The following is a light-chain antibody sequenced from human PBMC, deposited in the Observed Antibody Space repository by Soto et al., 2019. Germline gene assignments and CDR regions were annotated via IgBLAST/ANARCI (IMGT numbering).Light chain of an antibody. CDR1: QSVSSNY. V-gene: IGKV3-20*01. Sequence: EIVLTQSPGTLSLSPGERATLSCRASQSVSSNYLAWYQQKPGQAPRLLIYGASSRATGIPDRFSGSGSGTDFTLTISRLEPEDFAVYYCQQYGSSPWTFGQGNKVEIK. CDR2: GAS. CDR3: QQYGSSPWT. J-gene: IGKJ1*01.